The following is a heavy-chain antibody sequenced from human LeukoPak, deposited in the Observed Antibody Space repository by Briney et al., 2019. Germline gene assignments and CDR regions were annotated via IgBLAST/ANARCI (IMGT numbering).Heavy chain of an antibody. V-gene: IGHV3-21*01. J-gene: IGHJ4*02. Sequence: GGSLRLSCAASGFPFSSYSMNWVRQAPGKGLEWVSSISSSSSYIYYADSVKGRFTISRDNAKNSLYLQMNSLRAEDTAVYYCARRGYSSGPLDYWGQGTLVTVSS. CDR3: ARRGYSSGPLDY. D-gene: IGHD6-19*01. CDR2: ISSSSSYI. CDR1: GFPFSSYS.